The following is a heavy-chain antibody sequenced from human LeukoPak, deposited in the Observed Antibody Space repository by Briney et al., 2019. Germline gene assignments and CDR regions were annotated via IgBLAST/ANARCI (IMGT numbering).Heavy chain of an antibody. V-gene: IGHV3-7*01. CDR3: ARDEMVRGVTPNWFDP. Sequence: GGSLRLSCAASGFTFSSYWMTWVRQAPGKGLEWVANIKQDGSEKYYVDSVKGRFIISRDNAKNSLFLQMNSLRPEDTAVYYCARDEMVRGVTPNWFDPWGRGTLVTVSS. D-gene: IGHD3-10*01. J-gene: IGHJ5*02. CDR2: IKQDGSEK. CDR1: GFTFSSYW.